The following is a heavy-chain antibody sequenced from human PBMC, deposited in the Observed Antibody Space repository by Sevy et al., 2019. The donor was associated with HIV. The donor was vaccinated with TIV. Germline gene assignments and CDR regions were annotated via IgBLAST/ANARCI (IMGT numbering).Heavy chain of an antibody. J-gene: IGHJ6*02. V-gene: IGHV4-30-4*01. D-gene: IGHD5-18*01. CDR1: GGSISSGDYY. CDR2: IYYSGST. Sequence: SETLSLTCSVSGGSISSGDYYWSWIRQPPGKGLEWIGYIYYSGSTYYNPSLKRRLTISVDTSKNQFSLKLSSVPAADTAVYYCARDHRYTYGLLYYYYGMDVWGQGTTVTVSS. CDR3: ARDHRYTYGLLYYYYGMDV.